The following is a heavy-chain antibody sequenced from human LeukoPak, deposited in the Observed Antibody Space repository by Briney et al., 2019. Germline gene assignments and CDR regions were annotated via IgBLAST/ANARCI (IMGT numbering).Heavy chain of an antibody. V-gene: IGHV3-30-3*01. CDR2: ISYDGSNK. Sequence: PGGSLRLSRAASGFTFSSYAMHWVRQAPGKGLEWVAVISYDGSNKYYADSVKGRFTISRDNSKNTLYLQMNSLRAEDTAVYYCARGQDYYDSSGYYGWGQGTLVTVSS. D-gene: IGHD3-22*01. CDR3: ARGQDYYDSSGYYG. J-gene: IGHJ4*02. CDR1: GFTFSSYA.